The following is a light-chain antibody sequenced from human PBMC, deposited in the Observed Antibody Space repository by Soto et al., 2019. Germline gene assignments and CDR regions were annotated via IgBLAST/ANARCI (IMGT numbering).Light chain of an antibody. Sequence: DVQMTQSPASLSASVGDRVTITCRASQSISKNLNWYQHKVGKAPQLLIYSASDSQAGVPSRFSSSGSGTDFTLIISGLQPEDFATYYCQQSYISPYTFGQGTKVEIK. CDR1: QSISKN. V-gene: IGKV1-39*01. CDR2: SAS. J-gene: IGKJ2*01. CDR3: QQSYISPYT.